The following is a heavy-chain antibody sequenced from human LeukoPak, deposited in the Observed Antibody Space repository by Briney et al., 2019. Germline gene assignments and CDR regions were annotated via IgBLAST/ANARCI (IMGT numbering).Heavy chain of an antibody. Sequence: GASVKVSCKASGYTLTGYYMHWVRQAPGQGLEWMGGIIPIFGTANYAQEFQGRVTITRDTSASTAYMELSSLRSEDMAVYYCARGGPHFDYWGQGTLVTVSS. J-gene: IGHJ4*02. D-gene: IGHD3-10*01. V-gene: IGHV1-69*05. CDR3: ARGGPHFDY. CDR1: GYTLTGYY. CDR2: IIPIFGTA.